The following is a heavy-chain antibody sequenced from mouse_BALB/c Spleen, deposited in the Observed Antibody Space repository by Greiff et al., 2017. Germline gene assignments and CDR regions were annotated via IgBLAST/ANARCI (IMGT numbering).Heavy chain of an antibody. CDR2: IWSGGST. CDR1: GFSLTSYV. D-gene: IGHD2-4*01. Sequence: VQLQQSGPGLVQPSQSLSITCTASGFSLTSYVVHWVRQSPGKGLEWLGVIWSGGSTDYNAAFISSLSISKDNSKCQVFFKMNSMQANDTARYYCARKRYDEYDESAMDYWGQGTSVTVSS. V-gene: IGHV2-2*02. CDR3: ARKRYDEYDESAMDY. J-gene: IGHJ4*01.